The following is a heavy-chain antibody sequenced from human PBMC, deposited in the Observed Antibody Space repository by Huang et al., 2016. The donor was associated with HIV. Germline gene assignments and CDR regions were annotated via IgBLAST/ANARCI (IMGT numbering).Heavy chain of an antibody. CDR1: GFSISSYW. CDR2: SNSDGSST. V-gene: IGHV3-74*01. D-gene: IGHD3-22*01. J-gene: IGHJ4*02. Sequence: EVQLVESGGGLVQPGGSLRLSCAASGFSISSYWMHWVRQAPGTGRVWVSRSNSDGSSTSYADYVKGRFTISRDNAKNTLYLQRNSLRAEDTAVYYCARDPRIQSWLNFLDYWGQGTLVSVSS. CDR3: ARDPRIQSWLNFLDY.